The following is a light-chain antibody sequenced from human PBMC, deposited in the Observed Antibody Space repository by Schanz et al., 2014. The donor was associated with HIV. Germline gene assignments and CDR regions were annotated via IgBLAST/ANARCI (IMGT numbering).Light chain of an antibody. V-gene: IGLV1-40*01. J-gene: IGLJ2*01. Sequence: QSVLAQPPSVSGAPGQRVTISCTGSSSNIGADYDVHWYQLLPGTAPKLLIFDNTNRPSGVPARFSGSKSGTSASLAISGLRSDDEADYYCAAWDDSLKGVVFGGGTKLTVL. CDR3: AAWDDSLKGVV. CDR1: SSNIGADYD. CDR2: DNT.